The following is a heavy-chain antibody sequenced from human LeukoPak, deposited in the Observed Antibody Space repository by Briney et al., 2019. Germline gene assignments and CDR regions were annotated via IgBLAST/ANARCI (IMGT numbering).Heavy chain of an antibody. V-gene: IGHV3-48*04. CDR1: GFTFSSYS. Sequence: PGGSLRLSCAASGFTFSSYSMNWVRQAPGKGLEWVSSISSSSSTIYYADSVKGRFTISRDNAKNSLYLQMNSLRAEDTAVYYCARDLRGVGLAFDIWGQGTMVTVSS. D-gene: IGHD1-26*01. CDR3: ARDLRGVGLAFDI. CDR2: ISSSSSTI. J-gene: IGHJ3*02.